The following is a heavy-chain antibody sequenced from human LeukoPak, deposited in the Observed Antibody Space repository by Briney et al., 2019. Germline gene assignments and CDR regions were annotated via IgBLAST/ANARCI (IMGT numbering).Heavy chain of an antibody. Sequence: GGSLRLSCAASGFTFSSYAMSWVRQAPGKGLEWVSAISGSGGSTYYADSVKGRFTISRDNSKNTLYLQMNSLRAEDTAVYYCAKLPISGYSSSWYEDFDYWGQGTLVTVSS. J-gene: IGHJ4*02. CDR1: GFTFSSYA. CDR2: ISGSGGST. V-gene: IGHV3-23*01. CDR3: AKLPISGYSSSWYEDFDY. D-gene: IGHD6-13*01.